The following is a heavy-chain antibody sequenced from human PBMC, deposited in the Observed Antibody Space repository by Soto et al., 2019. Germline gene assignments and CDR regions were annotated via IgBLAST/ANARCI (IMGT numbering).Heavy chain of an antibody. J-gene: IGHJ6*02. Sequence: QVQLVQSGAEVKKPGASVKVSCKASGYTFTGYYMHWVRQAPGQGLEWMGWINPNSGGTNYAQKVQGRVTIARDTSLSTAYMELSRLRSDDTAVYYCAIHSSRDYYGMDVWGQGTTVTVSS. CDR2: INPNSGGT. D-gene: IGHD6-19*01. CDR3: AIHSSRDYYGMDV. CDR1: GYTFTGYY. V-gene: IGHV1-2*02.